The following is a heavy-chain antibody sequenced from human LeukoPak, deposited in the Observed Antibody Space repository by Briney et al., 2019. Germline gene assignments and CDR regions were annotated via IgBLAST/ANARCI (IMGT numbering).Heavy chain of an antibody. D-gene: IGHD3-3*01. CDR3: ARGGGGYYDFWSGYD. Sequence: SETLSLTCTVSSDSISNSAYHWGWIRQPPGRGLEWIVTIYYNRGTYYNPSLKSRVTISVDTSKNQFSLKLSSVTAADTAVYYCARGGGGYYDFWSGYDWGQGTLVTVSS. CDR2: IYYNRGT. CDR1: SDSISNSAYH. J-gene: IGHJ4*02. V-gene: IGHV4-39*07.